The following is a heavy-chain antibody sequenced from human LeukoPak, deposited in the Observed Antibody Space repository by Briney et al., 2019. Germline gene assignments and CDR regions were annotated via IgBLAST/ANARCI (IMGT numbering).Heavy chain of an antibody. J-gene: IGHJ6*03. Sequence: PGGSLRLSCAASGFTFSSYWMHWVRQAPGKGLVWVSRINSDGSSTSYADSVKGRFTIPRDNAKNTLYLQMNSLRAEDTAVYYCARGGYDFWSGYAPSGDYYMDVWGKGTTVTVSS. V-gene: IGHV3-74*01. CDR2: INSDGSST. D-gene: IGHD3-3*01. CDR1: GFTFSSYW. CDR3: ARGGYDFWSGYAPSGDYYMDV.